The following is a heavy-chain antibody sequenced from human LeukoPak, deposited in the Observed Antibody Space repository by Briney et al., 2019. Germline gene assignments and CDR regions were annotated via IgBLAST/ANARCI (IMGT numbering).Heavy chain of an antibody. CDR1: GFTFSSYA. V-gene: IGHV3-30-3*01. D-gene: IGHD2-2*01. CDR3: ARGLRIVVVPAAPREYYMDV. CDR2: ISYDGSNK. Sequence: GRSLRLSCAASGFTFSSYAMHWVRQAPGKGLEWVAVISYDGSNKYYADSVKGRFTISRDNSKNTLYLQMNSLRAEDTAVYYCARGLRIVVVPAAPREYYMDVWGKGTTVTVSS. J-gene: IGHJ6*03.